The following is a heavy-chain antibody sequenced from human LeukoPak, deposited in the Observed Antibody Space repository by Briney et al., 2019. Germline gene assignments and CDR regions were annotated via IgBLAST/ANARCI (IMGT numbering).Heavy chain of an antibody. CDR2: ISAYNGNT. J-gene: IGHJ4*02. Sequence: ASVKVSCKPSGGTFNIYPISWVRQAPGQGLEWMGWISAYNGNTNYAQKLQGRVTMTTDTSTSTAYMELRSLRSDDTAVYYCAGGAAADLYFDYWGQGTLVTVSS. CDR3: AGGAAADLYFDY. D-gene: IGHD6-25*01. V-gene: IGHV1-18*01. CDR1: GGTFNIYP.